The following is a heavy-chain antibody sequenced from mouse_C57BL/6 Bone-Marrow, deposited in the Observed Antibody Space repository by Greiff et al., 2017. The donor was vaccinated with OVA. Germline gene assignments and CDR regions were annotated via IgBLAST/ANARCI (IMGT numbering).Heavy chain of an antibody. J-gene: IGHJ4*01. Sequence: VHLVESGAELVRPGTSVKVSCKASGYAFTNYLIEWVKQRPGQGLEWIGVINPGSGGTNYNEKFKGKATLTADKSSSTAYMQLSSLTSEDSAVYFCAREGAYYSIYYAMDYWGQGTSVTVSS. D-gene: IGHD2-5*01. V-gene: IGHV1-54*01. CDR1: GYAFTNYL. CDR3: AREGAYYSIYYAMDY. CDR2: INPGSGGT.